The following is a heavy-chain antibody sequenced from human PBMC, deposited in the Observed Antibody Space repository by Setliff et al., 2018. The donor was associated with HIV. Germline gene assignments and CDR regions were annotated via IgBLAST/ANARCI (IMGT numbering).Heavy chain of an antibody. CDR1: GFTFSDYI. CDR3: ARGPDCSGGSCYLGFDY. CDR2: ISSGGGYI. D-gene: IGHD2-15*01. Sequence: PGGSLRLSCTVSGFTFSDYIMNWVRQAPGKGLEWVSFISSGGGYIYYADSVKGRFSISRDNSENMLYLRMNSLRAEDTAVYFCARGPDCSGGSCYLGFDYWGQGTLVTVSS. J-gene: IGHJ4*02. V-gene: IGHV3-21*01.